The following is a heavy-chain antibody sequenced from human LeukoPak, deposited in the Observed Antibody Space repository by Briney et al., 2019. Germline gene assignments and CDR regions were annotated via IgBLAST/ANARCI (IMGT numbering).Heavy chain of an antibody. CDR3: LTDQA. J-gene: IGHJ4*02. CDR2: IKPHSGAT. Sequence: ASVKVSCKSSGYTFTSQFMHWVRQAPGQRLEWMGLIKPHSGATNYAQQYQGRVTMTRDTSIKTAYMDLSSLTSDDTAVYNCLTDQARGQGTLVTVS. CDR1: GYTFTSQF. V-gene: IGHV1-2*02. D-gene: IGHD3-9*01.